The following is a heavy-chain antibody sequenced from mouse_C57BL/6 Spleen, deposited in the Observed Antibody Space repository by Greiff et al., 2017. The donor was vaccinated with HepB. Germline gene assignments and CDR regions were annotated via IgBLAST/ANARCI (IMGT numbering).Heavy chain of an antibody. D-gene: IGHD2-5*01. J-gene: IGHJ3*01. CDR1: GYTFTSYW. CDR2: IYPGNSET. Sequence: EVQLQQSGTVLARPGASVKMSCKTSGYTFTSYWMHWVKQRPGQGLEWIGAIYPGNSETSYNQKFKGKAKLTAVTSASTAYMELSSLTNEDSAVYYCTRRGDSNEAWFAYWGQGTLVTVSA. V-gene: IGHV1-5*01. CDR3: TRRGDSNEAWFAY.